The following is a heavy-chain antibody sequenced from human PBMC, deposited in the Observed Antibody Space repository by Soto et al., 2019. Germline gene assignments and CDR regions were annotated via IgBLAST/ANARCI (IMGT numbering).Heavy chain of an antibody. V-gene: IGHV1-69*06. J-gene: IGHJ5*02. CDR2: IIPMSGRP. Sequence: QVQLVQSGAEVKTPRSSVKVSCKASGGSFNSYSIDWVRQVPGQGLEWMGGIIPMSGRPNYAQRFQGRVTFSADKSTSTVYLEVNSLRNEDTAVYYCARRGRESANWFDPWGQGTLVTVSS. CDR1: GGSFNSYS. CDR3: ARRGRESANWFDP.